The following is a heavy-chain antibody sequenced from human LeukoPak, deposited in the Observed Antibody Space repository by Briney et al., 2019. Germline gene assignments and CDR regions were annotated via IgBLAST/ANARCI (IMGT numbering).Heavy chain of an antibody. D-gene: IGHD2-2*01. CDR3: ARGHYQTGSKRGDGMDV. CDR2: ISSSSSYI. Sequence: GGSLRLSCAASGFTFSSYSMNWVRQAPGKGLEWVSSISSSSSYIYYADSVKGRFTISRDNAKNSLYLQMNSLRAEDTAVYYCARGHYQTGSKRGDGMDVWGQGTTVTVSS. V-gene: IGHV3-21*01. CDR1: GFTFSSYS. J-gene: IGHJ6*02.